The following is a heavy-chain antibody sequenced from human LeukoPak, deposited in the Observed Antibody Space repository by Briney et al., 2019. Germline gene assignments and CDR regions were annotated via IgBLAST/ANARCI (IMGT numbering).Heavy chain of an antibody. J-gene: IGHJ5*02. CDR2: IYPGDSDT. CDR3: ARLVYCGGDCYSNWFDP. V-gene: IGHV5-51*01. CDR1: GYSFTSYW. D-gene: IGHD2-21*02. Sequence: GESLKISCKGSGYSFTSYWIGWVRQMPGKGLEWMGIIYPGDSDTRYSPSFQGQVTISADKSISTAYLQWSSPEASDTAMYYCARLVYCGGDCYSNWFDPWGQGTLVTVSS.